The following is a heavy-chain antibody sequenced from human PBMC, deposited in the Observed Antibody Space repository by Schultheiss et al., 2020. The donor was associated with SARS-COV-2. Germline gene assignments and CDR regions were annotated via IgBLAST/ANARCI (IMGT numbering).Heavy chain of an antibody. CDR1: GFTFSSYS. V-gene: IGHV3-21*01. CDR2: ICSGTSYI. CDR3: ARENGGIAAAGFDY. J-gene: IGHJ4*02. D-gene: IGHD6-13*01. Sequence: GGSLRLSCAASGFTFSSYSMNWVRQAPGKGLEWVSSICSGTSYIYYADSVKGRFTISRDNSKNTLYLQMNSLRAEDTAVYYCARENGGIAAAGFDYWGQGTLVTVSS.